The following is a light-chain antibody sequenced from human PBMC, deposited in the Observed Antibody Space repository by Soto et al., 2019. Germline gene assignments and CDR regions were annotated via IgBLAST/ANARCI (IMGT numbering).Light chain of an antibody. CDR3: QQSYSTPYT. J-gene: IGKJ2*01. CDR1: QSISSF. V-gene: IGKV1-39*01. CDR2: ASS. Sequence: DIQMTQSPSSLSVSVGDRVTITCRVSQSISSFLHWYQQKPGKAPQLLISASSILQSGVPSRFSGSGSGTDFTLTISSLQPEDFATYYCQQSYSTPYTFGQGTKLEIK.